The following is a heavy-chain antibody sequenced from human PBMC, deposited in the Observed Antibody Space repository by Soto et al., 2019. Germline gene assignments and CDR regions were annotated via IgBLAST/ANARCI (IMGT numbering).Heavy chain of an antibody. CDR3: ARDGGRYSYGSLLVNPPDV. J-gene: IGHJ6*02. V-gene: IGHV3-53*01. CDR1: GFTVSSHY. CDR2: IYSGGST. Sequence: LRLSSAASGFTVSSHYMSWVRQAPGKGLEWVSVIYSGGSTYYADSVKGRFTISRDNSKNTLYLQMNSPRAEDTAVYYCARDGGRYSYGSLLVNPPDVWGQGTTVTVSS. D-gene: IGHD5-18*01.